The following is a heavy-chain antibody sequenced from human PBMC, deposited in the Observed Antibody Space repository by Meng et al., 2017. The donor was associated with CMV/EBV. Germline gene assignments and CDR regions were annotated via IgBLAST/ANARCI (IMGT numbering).Heavy chain of an antibody. CDR1: GGTFSSYA. J-gene: IGHJ6*02. V-gene: IGHV1-2*02. Sequence: ASVKVSCKASGGTFSSYAISWVRQAPGQGLEWMGIINPNSGSTNYAQKFQGRVTMTRDTSISTAYMELSRLRSDDTAVYYCARDSGRVLRYFDWVPPSGMDVWGQGTTVTVSS. CDR2: INPNSGST. D-gene: IGHD3-9*01. CDR3: ARDSGRVLRYFDWVPPSGMDV.